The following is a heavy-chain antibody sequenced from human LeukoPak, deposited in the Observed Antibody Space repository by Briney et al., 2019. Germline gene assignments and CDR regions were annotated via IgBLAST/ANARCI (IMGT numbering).Heavy chain of an antibody. V-gene: IGHV3-23*01. J-gene: IGHJ4*02. CDR1: GFTFSSYA. Sequence: GGSLRLSCAASGFTFSSYAMSWVRQAPGKGLEWVSTISGSGGSTYCADSVKGRFTISRGNSKSTLYLPMNSLRAEDTAVYYCAKVRAYYYDSSGYFDFWGQGTLVTVSS. D-gene: IGHD3-22*01. CDR3: AKVRAYYYDSSGYFDF. CDR2: ISGSGGST.